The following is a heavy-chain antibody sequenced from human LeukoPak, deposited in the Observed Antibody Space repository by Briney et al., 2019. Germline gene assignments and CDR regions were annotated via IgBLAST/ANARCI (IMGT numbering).Heavy chain of an antibody. Sequence: GGSLRLSCAASGFTFSNACMSWVRQAPRKGLEWVSDISSSGSTIYYAESVKGRFTISRDNSKNTLDLQMNSLRPEDTAVYYCARDFRGVGAVDYWGQGTLVTVSS. V-gene: IGHV3-48*01. CDR2: ISSSGSTI. J-gene: IGHJ4*02. CDR1: GFTFSNAC. CDR3: ARDFRGVGAVDY. D-gene: IGHD1-26*01.